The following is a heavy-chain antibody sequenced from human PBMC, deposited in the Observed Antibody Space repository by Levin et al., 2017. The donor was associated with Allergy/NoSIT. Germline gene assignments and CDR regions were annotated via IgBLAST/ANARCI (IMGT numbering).Heavy chain of an antibody. CDR1: GYSLTRNA. V-gene: IGHV7-4-1*02. Sequence: GESLKISCKASGYSLTRNAMNWVRQAPGQGLEWMGWINTNTGNPTYAQGFTGRFVFSLDTSVSTAYLQISSLKAEDTAVYYCARGTRDRDYPDIWGQGTMVAVSS. CDR3: ARGTRDRDYPDI. CDR2: INTNTGNP. J-gene: IGHJ3*02. D-gene: IGHD4-17*01.